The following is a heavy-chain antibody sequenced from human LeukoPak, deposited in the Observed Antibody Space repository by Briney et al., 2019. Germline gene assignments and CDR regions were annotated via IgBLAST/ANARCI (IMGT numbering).Heavy chain of an antibody. D-gene: IGHD4-17*01. V-gene: IGHV1-2*02. CDR1: GYTFTGYY. CDR2: INPNSGGT. J-gene: IGHJ5*02. Sequence: GASVTVSFKASGYTFTGYYMHWVRQAPGQGLEWMGWINPNSGGTNYAQKFQGRVTMTRDTSISTAYMELSRLRSDDTTVYYCARDTGSRVPWFDPWGQGTLVTVSS. CDR3: ARDTGSRVPWFDP.